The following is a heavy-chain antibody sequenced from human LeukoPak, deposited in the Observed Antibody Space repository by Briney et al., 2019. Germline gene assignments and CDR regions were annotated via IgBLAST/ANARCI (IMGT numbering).Heavy chain of an antibody. V-gene: IGHV5-51*01. CDR3: ARRLRWGILTGYYPAFDY. D-gene: IGHD3-9*01. CDR1: GYSFTSYW. J-gene: IGHJ4*02. Sequence: GESLKISCKGSGYSFTSYWIGWVRQMPGKGLEWMGIIYPGDSDTRYSPSFQGQVTISADKSISTAYLQWSSLKASDTAMYYCARRLRWGILTGYYPAFDYWGQGTLATVSS. CDR2: IYPGDSDT.